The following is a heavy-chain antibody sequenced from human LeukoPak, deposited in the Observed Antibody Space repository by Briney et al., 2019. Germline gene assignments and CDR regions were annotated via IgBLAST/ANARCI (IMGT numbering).Heavy chain of an antibody. CDR1: EFTFNNYA. D-gene: IGHD2-21*02. V-gene: IGHV3-23*01. CDR3: AKDFCGGDCGVAFDI. CDR2: ISGSGGST. Sequence: GGSLRLSCAASEFTFNNYAMSWVRQAPGKGLEWVSAISGSGGSTYYADSVKGRFTISRDNSKNTLYLQMNSLRAEDTAVYYCAKDFCGGDCGVAFDIWGQGTMVTVSS. J-gene: IGHJ3*02.